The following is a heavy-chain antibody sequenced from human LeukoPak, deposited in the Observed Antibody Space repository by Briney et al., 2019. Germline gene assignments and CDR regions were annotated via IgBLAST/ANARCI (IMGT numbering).Heavy chain of an antibody. D-gene: IGHD3-3*01. Sequence: SETLSLTCTVSIGSVNSGVYYWDWIRQPPGKGLEWIGSIYYGGRTYYNPSLKSRVIFSVDTSKNHFSLKLSSVTAADTAVYYCARRVTTFGVVIDFWGQGTLVTVSS. CDR1: IGSVNSGVYY. CDR2: IYYGGRT. CDR3: ARRVTTFGVVIDF. J-gene: IGHJ4*02. V-gene: IGHV4-39*02.